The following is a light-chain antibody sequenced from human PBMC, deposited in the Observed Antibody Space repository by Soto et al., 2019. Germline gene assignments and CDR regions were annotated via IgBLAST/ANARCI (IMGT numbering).Light chain of an antibody. CDR3: QQYGRTPLT. V-gene: IGKV3-20*01. J-gene: IGKJ4*01. CDR2: GAS. CDR1: QSVSRNY. Sequence: EIVLTQSPGTLSLSPGERATLSCRASQSVSRNYIAWYRQKPGQAPRLLIYGASSRAPGIPDRFGGSGSGTDFTLTISRLEPEDFAVYYCQQYGRTPLTFGGGTKLEI.